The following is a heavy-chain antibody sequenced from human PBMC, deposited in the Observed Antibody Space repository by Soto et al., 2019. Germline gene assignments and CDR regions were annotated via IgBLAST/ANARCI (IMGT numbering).Heavy chain of an antibody. V-gene: IGHV2-5*02. Sequence: QITVEESGPTLVKPTQSLTLTCTFSGFSVSTSGVAVGWIRQPPGKALEWLALTYWDDDKSYTPSLKSRLTITTDTSKTPVVFTLTNVDSVDTATYHCARSPYYDAFDIWGPGTKVTVSS. D-gene: IGHD3-10*01. J-gene: IGHJ3*02. CDR3: ARSPYYDAFDI. CDR1: GFSVSTSGVA. CDR2: TYWDDDK.